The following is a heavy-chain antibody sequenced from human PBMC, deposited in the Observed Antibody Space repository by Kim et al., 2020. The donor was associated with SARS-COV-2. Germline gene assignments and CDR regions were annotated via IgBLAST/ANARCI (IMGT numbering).Heavy chain of an antibody. J-gene: IGHJ3*01. Sequence: GGSLRLSCEASGFTFTNYGMHWVRQAPGKGLVWVSRINTDGSTANCADSVKGRFTISRDNAKNTVYLQLNSLSAEDTAVYYCARTLTASFDAFDVWGQGTMVTVSS. V-gene: IGHV3-74*01. CDR2: INTDGSTA. D-gene: IGHD2-21*02. CDR1: GFTFTNYG. CDR3: ARTLTASFDAFDV.